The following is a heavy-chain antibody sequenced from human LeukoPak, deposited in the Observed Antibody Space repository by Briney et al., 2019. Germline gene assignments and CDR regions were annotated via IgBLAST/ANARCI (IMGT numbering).Heavy chain of an antibody. CDR2: IVTSSTI. CDR3: ARTPALGSGRLYYFDY. CDR1: GFSFSSFE. Sequence: PGGSLRLSCAASGFSFSSFEMNWVRQAPGKGLEWVSKIVTSSTIHYADSVRGRFTISRDNAKNSLYLQMNSLRAEDTAVYYCARTPALGSGRLYYFDYWGQGTLVTVSS. D-gene: IGHD3-10*01. J-gene: IGHJ4*02. V-gene: IGHV3-48*03.